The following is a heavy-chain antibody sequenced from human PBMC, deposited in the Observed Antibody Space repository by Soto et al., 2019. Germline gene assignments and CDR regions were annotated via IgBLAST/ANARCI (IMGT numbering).Heavy chain of an antibody. CDR1: GGSISSSSYY. V-gene: IGHV4-39*01. CDR3: ARQDTMVRGVPKPFDY. J-gene: IGHJ4*02. D-gene: IGHD3-10*01. Sequence: PSETLSLTCTVSGGSISSSSYYWGWIRQPPGKGLEWIGSIYYSGSTYYNPSLKSRVTISVDTSKNQFSLKLSSVTAADTAVYYCARQDTMVRGVPKPFDYWGQGTLVTVSS. CDR2: IYYSGST.